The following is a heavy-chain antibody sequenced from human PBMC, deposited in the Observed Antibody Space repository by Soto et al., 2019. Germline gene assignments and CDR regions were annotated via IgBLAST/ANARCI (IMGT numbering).Heavy chain of an antibody. Sequence: QVPLVQSGAEVKKPGASVKVSCKASGYTFTSYAMHWVRQAPGQRLEWMGWINAGNGNTKYSQKFQGRVTITRDTSASTAYMELSSLRSEDTAVYYCAREIAAAGFFDYWGQGTLVTVSS. V-gene: IGHV1-3*01. CDR3: AREIAAAGFFDY. CDR1: GYTFTSYA. CDR2: INAGNGNT. D-gene: IGHD6-13*01. J-gene: IGHJ4*02.